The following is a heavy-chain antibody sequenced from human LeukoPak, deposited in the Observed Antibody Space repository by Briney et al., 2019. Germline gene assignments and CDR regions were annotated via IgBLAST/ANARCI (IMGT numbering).Heavy chain of an antibody. CDR1: GFSFSGSW. J-gene: IGHJ3*02. CDR2: MNPDGSAI. V-gene: IGHV3-7*01. CDR3: ARDPLNSALDI. Sequence: GGSLRLSCTASGFSFSGSWMSWVRQLPGKGPEWLADMNPDGSAIVYVDSVKGRFTVSRNNAKNSLYLQMDGLKAEDTAVYYCARDPLNSALDIWGQGTLVTVSS.